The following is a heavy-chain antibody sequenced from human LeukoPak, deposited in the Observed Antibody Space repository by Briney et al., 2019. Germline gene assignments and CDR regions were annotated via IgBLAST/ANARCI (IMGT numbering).Heavy chain of an antibody. CDR2: IYYSGST. CDR3: ARGGVAPSGGPFFDY. D-gene: IGHD3-16*01. Sequence: PLETLSLTCTVSGGSISSSSYYWGWIRQPPGKGLEWIGSIYYSGSTYYNPSLKSRVTISVDTSKNQFSLKLSSVTAADTAVYYCARGGVAPSGGPFFDYWGQGTLVTVSS. J-gene: IGHJ4*02. V-gene: IGHV4-39*01. CDR1: GGSISSSSYY.